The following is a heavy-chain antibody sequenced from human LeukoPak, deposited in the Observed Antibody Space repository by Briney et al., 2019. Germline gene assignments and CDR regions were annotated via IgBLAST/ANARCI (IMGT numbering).Heavy chain of an antibody. J-gene: IGHJ4*02. V-gene: IGHV3-74*01. CDR3: ARDLELVYYDSSGYDY. CDR2: INSDVSNT. D-gene: IGHD3-22*01. Sequence: GGSLRLSCAASGFTFSSYWMHWVRQVPGKGLVWVSRINSDVSNTRYADSVKGRFTISRDNAKNTLYLQMNSLRAEDTAVYYCARDLELVYYDSSGYDYWGQGTLVIVSS. CDR1: GFTFSSYW.